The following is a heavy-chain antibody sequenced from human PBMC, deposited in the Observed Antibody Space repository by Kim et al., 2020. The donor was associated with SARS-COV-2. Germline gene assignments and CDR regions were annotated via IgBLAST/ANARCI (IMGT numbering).Heavy chain of an antibody. CDR3: ARGTPLLWFPSSFDP. V-gene: IGHV1-3*01. D-gene: IGHD3-10*01. Sequence: ASVKVSCKASGYTFTSYAMHWVRQAPGQRLEWMGWINAGNGNTKYSQKFQGRVTITRDTSASTAYMELSSLRSEDTAVYYCARGTPLLWFPSSFDPWGQGTLVTVSS. CDR1: GYTFTSYA. J-gene: IGHJ5*02. CDR2: INAGNGNT.